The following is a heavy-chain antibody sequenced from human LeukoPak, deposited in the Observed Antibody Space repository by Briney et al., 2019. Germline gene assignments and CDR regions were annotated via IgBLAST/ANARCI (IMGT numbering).Heavy chain of an antibody. CDR3: ARVGSSYGPFDY. CDR1: GGSISSYY. V-gene: IGHV4-59*01. CDR2: ICYTGST. J-gene: IGHJ4*02. Sequence: SETLSLTCTVSGGSISSYYWTWIRQPPGKGLEWIGYICYTGSTNYNPSLKSRVTISVDTSKNHFSLKLSSVTAADTAVYYCARVGSSYGPFDYWGQGILVTVSS. D-gene: IGHD5-18*01.